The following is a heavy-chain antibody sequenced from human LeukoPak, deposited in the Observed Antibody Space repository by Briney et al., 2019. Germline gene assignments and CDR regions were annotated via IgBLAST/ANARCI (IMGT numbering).Heavy chain of an antibody. D-gene: IGHD6-13*01. CDR1: GYTLTNYG. Sequence: ASVKVSCKASGYTLTNYGITWVRQAPGQGLEWMGWISTHSGNTNSAEKLQGRVTMTTGTSTGTAYMEVRSLRSDDTAVYYCARDPDLQYSSSPNFDHWGQGTLVTVSS. CDR3: ARDPDLQYSSSPNFDH. J-gene: IGHJ4*02. V-gene: IGHV1-18*01. CDR2: ISTHSGNT.